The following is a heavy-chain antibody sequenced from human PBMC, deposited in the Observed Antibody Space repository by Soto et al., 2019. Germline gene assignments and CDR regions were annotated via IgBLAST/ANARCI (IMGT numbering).Heavy chain of an antibody. V-gene: IGHV4-39*01. CDR2: IYYSGGT. Sequence: QLQLQESGPGLVKPSETLSLTCTVSGGSISRSFYYWGWIRQPPGKGLEWIGSIYYSGGTYYNPSLTSPVTLSVDTSKNHFSLKLGSVTAADTAAYYCAKPSGSYLYYFDSWGQGTLVTVSS. CDR3: AKPSGSYLYYFDS. D-gene: IGHD1-26*01. J-gene: IGHJ4*02. CDR1: GGSISRSFYY.